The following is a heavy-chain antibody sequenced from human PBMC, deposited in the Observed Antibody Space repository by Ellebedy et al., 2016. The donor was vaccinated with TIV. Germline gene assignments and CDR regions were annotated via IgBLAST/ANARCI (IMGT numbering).Heavy chain of an antibody. CDR1: GGTFSSYA. CDR2: IIPIFGTA. J-gene: IGHJ4*02. D-gene: IGHD3-3*01. Sequence: SVKVSCXASGGTFSSYAISWVRQAPGQGLEWMGGIIPIFGTANYAQKFQGRVTITADESTSTAYMELSSLRSEDTAVYYCARGDITIFGVVRSFLADYWGQGTLVTVSS. V-gene: IGHV1-69*13. CDR3: ARGDITIFGVVRSFLADY.